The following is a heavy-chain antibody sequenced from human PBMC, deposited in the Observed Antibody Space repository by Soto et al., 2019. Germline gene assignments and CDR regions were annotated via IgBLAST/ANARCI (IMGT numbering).Heavy chain of an antibody. Sequence: PGGSLRLSCAASEFTFSNYAKSWGRQAPAKGQEWVSSISDNGGTTYYADSVKGRFTISRDNSKNTLYLQMDSLRADDATVFYFAIDDRKYCGGGSCTARCFDHWGKGTLVTVSS. CDR2: ISDNGGTT. V-gene: IGHV3-23*01. J-gene: IGHJ4*02. CDR1: EFTFSNYA. CDR3: AIDDRKYCGGGSCTARCFDH. D-gene: IGHD2-15*01.